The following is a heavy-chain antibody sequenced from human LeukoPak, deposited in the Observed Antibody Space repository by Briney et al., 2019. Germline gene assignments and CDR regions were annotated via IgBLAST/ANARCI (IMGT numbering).Heavy chain of an antibody. Sequence: SETLSLTCAVYGGSFSGYYWSWIRQPPGKGLEWIGEINHSGSTNYNPSLKSRVTISVDTSKNQFSLKLSSVTAADTAVYYCARVPYCGGDCYRNFDYWGHGTLVTVSS. J-gene: IGHJ4*01. CDR2: INHSGST. D-gene: IGHD2-21*02. V-gene: IGHV4-34*01. CDR3: ARVPYCGGDCYRNFDY. CDR1: GGSFSGYY.